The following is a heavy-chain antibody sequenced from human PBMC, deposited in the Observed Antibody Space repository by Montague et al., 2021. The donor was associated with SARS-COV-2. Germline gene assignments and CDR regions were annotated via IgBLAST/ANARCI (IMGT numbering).Heavy chain of an antibody. CDR2: ISFDGTNK. V-gene: IGHV3-30-3*01. Sequence: SLRLSCAASGFTFTSYAMHWVRQAPGKGLEWVAVISFDGTNKYYTDSVKGRFTISRDNSKNTLYLQMHSVRPEDPAVYYCARDQGGYSYNDYWGQGTLVTVS. CDR1: GFTFTSYA. D-gene: IGHD5-18*01. J-gene: IGHJ4*02. CDR3: ARDQGGYSYNDY.